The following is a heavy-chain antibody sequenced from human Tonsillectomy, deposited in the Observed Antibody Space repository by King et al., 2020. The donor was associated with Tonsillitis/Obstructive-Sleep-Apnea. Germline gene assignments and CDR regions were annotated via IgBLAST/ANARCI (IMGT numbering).Heavy chain of an antibody. Sequence: DVQLVESGGGLVQPGRSLRLSCTASGFTFGDYAMSWVRQAPGKGLEWVGFIRSKAYGGTTEYAASVKGRFTISRDDNKRIAYMQMNSLKTEDTAVYYCTRGARPYAFDMWGQGTLVTVSS. J-gene: IGHJ3*02. CDR3: TRGARPYAFDM. CDR1: GFTFGDYA. D-gene: IGHD6-6*01. V-gene: IGHV3-49*04. CDR2: IRSKAYGGTT.